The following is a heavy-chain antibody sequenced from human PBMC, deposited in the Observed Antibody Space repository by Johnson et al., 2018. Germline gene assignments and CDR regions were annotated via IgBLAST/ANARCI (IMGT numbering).Heavy chain of an antibody. CDR2: IRISGTTI. J-gene: IGHJ1*01. CDR3: ARDAGGQWLGPAEYFQD. D-gene: IGHD6-19*01. Sequence: QVQLVESGGGLVKPGGSLRLSCAASGFTFSDYYMAWIRQAPGKGLEWISYIRISGTTIYYAYSVKGRFIIYRDNANNSLYLQLNSLRAEDTANYYCARDAGGQWLGPAEYFQDWGQGTLVTVSS. V-gene: IGHV3-11*01. CDR1: GFTFSDYY.